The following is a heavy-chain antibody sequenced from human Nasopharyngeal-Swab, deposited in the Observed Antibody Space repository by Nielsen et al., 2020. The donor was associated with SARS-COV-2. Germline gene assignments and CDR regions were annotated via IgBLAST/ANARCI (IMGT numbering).Heavy chain of an antibody. V-gene: IGHV4-30-4*01. CDR3: AREEWELGRGY. CDR2: IYYSGST. J-gene: IGHJ4*02. D-gene: IGHD1-26*01. Sequence: SETLSLTCTVSGGSISSGDYYWRWIRQPPGKGLEWIGYIYYSGSTYYNPSLKSRVTISVDTSKNQFSLKLSSVTAADTAVYYCAREEWELGRGYWGQGTPVTVSS. CDR1: GGSISSGDYY.